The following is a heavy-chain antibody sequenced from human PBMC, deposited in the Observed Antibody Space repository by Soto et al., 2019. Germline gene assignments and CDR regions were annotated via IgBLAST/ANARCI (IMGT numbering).Heavy chain of an antibody. V-gene: IGHV3-23*01. D-gene: IGHD2-2*01. J-gene: IGHJ6*02. CDR2: ISGSGGST. Sequence: GGSLRLSCADSGFTFSSYAMSWVRQAPGKGLEWVSAISGSGGSTYYADSVKGRFTISRDNSKNTLYLQMNSLRAEDTAVYYCAKSGYCSSTSCPTGGGYYYYYYGMDVWGQGTTVTVSS. CDR1: GFTFSSYA. CDR3: AKSGYCSSTSCPTGGGYYYYYYGMDV.